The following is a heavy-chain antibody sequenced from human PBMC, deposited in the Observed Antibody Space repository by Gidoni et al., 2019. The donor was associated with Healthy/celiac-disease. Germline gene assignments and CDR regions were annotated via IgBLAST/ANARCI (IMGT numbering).Heavy chain of an antibody. V-gene: IGHV3-30-3*01. CDR2: ISYDGSNK. Sequence: QVQLVESGGGVVQPGRSLRLSCAASGFPFSSYAMHWVRQAPGKGLEWVAVISYDGSNKYYADSVKGRFTISRDNSKNTLYLQMNSLRAEDTAVYYCAREMATIGGLDYWGQGTLVTVSS. J-gene: IGHJ4*02. CDR3: AREMATIGGLDY. CDR1: GFPFSSYA. D-gene: IGHD5-12*01.